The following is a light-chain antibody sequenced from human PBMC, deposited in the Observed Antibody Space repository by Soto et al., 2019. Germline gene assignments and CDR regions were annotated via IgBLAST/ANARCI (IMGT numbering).Light chain of an antibody. V-gene: IGKV1-5*01. Sequence: QMTQSPSTISGYVGARVTITGRSSQTISSWLAWYQQKPGKAPKLLIYAASSLQSGVPSRFSGSGSGTEFTLTISSLQSEDFAVYYCQQYNNWPPITCGQGTRREIK. J-gene: IGKJ5*01. CDR2: AAS. CDR3: QQYNNWPPIT. CDR1: QTISSW.